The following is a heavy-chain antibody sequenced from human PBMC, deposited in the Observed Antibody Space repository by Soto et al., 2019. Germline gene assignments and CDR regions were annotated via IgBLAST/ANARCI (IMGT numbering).Heavy chain of an antibody. D-gene: IGHD3-3*01. Sequence: QVQLVQSGAEVKKPGASVKVSCKASGYTFTSYDINWVRQATGQGLEWMGWMNPNSGNTGYAQKFQGRVTMTRNTSISTAYMGLSSLRSEDPAVYYCARGAGMYYDFWSGYYTDSTYYYYGMDVWGQGTTVTVSS. J-gene: IGHJ6*02. V-gene: IGHV1-8*01. CDR2: MNPNSGNT. CDR1: GYTFTSYD. CDR3: ARGAGMYYDFWSGYYTDSTYYYYGMDV.